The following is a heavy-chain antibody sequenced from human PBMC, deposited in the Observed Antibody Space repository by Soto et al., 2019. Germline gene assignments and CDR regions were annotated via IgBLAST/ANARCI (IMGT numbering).Heavy chain of an antibody. CDR2: ISGDGTIT. CDR3: ARDHYYDQSGYSDFFEY. J-gene: IGHJ4*02. D-gene: IGHD3-22*01. CDR1: GFTFRTYW. Sequence: PGGSLRLSCAASGFTFRTYWMHWVRQAPGKGLVWVSRISGDGTITTYADSVKGRFTVSRDNARNTLYLQMNSLRAEDTAVYYCARDHYYDQSGYSDFFEYWGQGALVTVSS. V-gene: IGHV3-74*01.